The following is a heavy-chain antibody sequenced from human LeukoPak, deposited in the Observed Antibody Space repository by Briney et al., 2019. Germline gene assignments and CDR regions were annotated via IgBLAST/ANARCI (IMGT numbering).Heavy chain of an antibody. CDR2: ISSSGNTI. CDR3: ARGPSIAARYDAFDI. J-gene: IGHJ3*02. V-gene: IGHV3-48*03. CDR1: EFTSTSYE. D-gene: IGHD6-6*01. Sequence: GGSLRLSCAASEFTSTSYELNWVRQAPGKGLEWVSYISSSGNTISYADSVKGRFTISRDNAKNSLYLQVISLRAEDTAVYYCARGPSIAARYDAFDIWGQGTMITVSS.